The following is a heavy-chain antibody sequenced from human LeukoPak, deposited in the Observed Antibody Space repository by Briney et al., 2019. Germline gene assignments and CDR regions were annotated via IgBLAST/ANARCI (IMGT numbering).Heavy chain of an antibody. CDR3: AREDSNCSSTNCRNWFDP. Sequence: SETLSLTCAVYGGSFSGYYWSWIRQPPGKGLEWIGEINHSGSTNYNPSLKSRVTISVDTSKNRFSLKLSSVTAADTAVYYCAREDSNCSSTNCRNWFDPWGQGTLVTVSS. V-gene: IGHV4-34*01. J-gene: IGHJ5*02. CDR1: GGSFSGYY. CDR2: INHSGST. D-gene: IGHD2-2*01.